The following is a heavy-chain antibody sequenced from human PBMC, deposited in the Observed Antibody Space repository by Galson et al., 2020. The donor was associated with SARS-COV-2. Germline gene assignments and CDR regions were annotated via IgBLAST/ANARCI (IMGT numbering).Heavy chain of an antibody. CDR3: AREVSPHYGMDV. CDR2: IWYDGSNK. CDR1: GFTFSSYG. D-gene: IGHD1-20*01. J-gene: IGHJ6*02. Sequence: QAGGSLRLSCAASGFTFSSYGMHWVRQAPGKGLEWVAVIWYDGSNKYYADSVKGRFTISRDNSKNTLYLQMNSLRAEDTAVYYCAREVSPHYGMDVWGQGTTVTVSS. V-gene: IGHV3-33*01.